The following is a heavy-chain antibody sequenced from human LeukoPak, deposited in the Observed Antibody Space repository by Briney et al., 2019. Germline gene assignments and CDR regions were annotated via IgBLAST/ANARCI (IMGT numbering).Heavy chain of an antibody. CDR2: INPNSGGT. J-gene: IGHJ3*02. CDR1: GYTFTGYY. CDR3: ARGTGYYDFWSGYYFGAFDI. D-gene: IGHD3-3*01. V-gene: IGHV1-2*02. Sequence: ASVKVSCKASGYTFTGYYMHWMRQGPGQGLEWVGWINPNSGGTNYAQKFQGRVTMTRDTSISTAYMELSRLRSDDTAVYYCARGTGYYDFWSGYYFGAFDIWGQGTMVTVSS.